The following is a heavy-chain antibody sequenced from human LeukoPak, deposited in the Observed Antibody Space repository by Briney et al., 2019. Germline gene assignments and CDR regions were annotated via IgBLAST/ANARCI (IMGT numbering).Heavy chain of an antibody. CDR1: GDSISIYY. J-gene: IGHJ4*02. V-gene: IGHV4-59*01. CDR2: IYYSGST. CDR3: ASAPGSFQFRFDY. D-gene: IGHD3-10*01. Sequence: SGTLSLTCTVSGDSISIYYWSCIRRPPGKGLEWLGYIYYSGSTNYNPSLESRVTISADTSKNHFSLKLSSVTAADTAVYYCASAPGSFQFRFDYWGQGTLVTVSS.